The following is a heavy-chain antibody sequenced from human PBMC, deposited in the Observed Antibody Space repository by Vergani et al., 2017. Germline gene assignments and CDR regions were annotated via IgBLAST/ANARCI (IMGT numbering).Heavy chain of an antibody. CDR2: ISANNGNT. Sequence: QGQLVQSGVEVKKPGASVKVSCKASGYSFASYGISWVRQAPGQGLEWMGWISANNGNTNYAQKFQGRVTMTTDTSTSTAYMELRSLRSDDTALYYCARSPIIMFRGGINDPWGQGTLVTVSS. CDR1: GYSFASYG. V-gene: IGHV1-18*04. CDR3: ARSPIIMFRGGINDP. D-gene: IGHD3-10*01. J-gene: IGHJ5*02.